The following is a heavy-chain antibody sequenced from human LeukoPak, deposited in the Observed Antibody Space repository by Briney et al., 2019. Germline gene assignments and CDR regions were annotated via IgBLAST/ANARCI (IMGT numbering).Heavy chain of an antibody. CDR3: AREFGGGELNDAFDI. V-gene: IGHV1-8*03. D-gene: IGHD1-26*01. CDR1: GYTFTSYD. J-gene: IGHJ3*02. Sequence: ASVKVSCKASGYTFTSYDINWVRQATGQGLEWMGWMNPNSGNTGYAQKFQGRVTIIRNTSISTAYMELSSLRSEDTAVYYCAREFGGGELNDAFDIWGQGTMVTVSS. CDR2: MNPNSGNT.